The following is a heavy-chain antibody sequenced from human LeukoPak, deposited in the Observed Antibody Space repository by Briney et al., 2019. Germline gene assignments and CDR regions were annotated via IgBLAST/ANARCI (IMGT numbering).Heavy chain of an antibody. CDR3: ARLTVAGKLYYYYYYMDV. CDR1: GYIFTSYW. D-gene: IGHD6-19*01. Sequence: GESLKIFCKGSGYIFTSYWIAWVRQMPGKGLEWMGIIYPGDSDTRYSPSFQGQVTISADKSISTAYLQWSSLQASDTAMYYCARLTVAGKLYYYYYYMDVWGKGTTVTVSS. J-gene: IGHJ6*03. CDR2: IYPGDSDT. V-gene: IGHV5-51*01.